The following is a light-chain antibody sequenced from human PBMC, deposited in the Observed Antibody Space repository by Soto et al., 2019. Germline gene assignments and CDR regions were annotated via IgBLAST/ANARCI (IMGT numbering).Light chain of an antibody. J-gene: IGLJ3*02. V-gene: IGLV1-44*01. CDR3: ATWDDSLNGPV. CDR1: SSNLGDNT. CDR2: RNN. Sequence: QLVLTQPPSASGTPGQRVTISCSGSSSNLGDNTVNWYQQLPGTAPKLLIYRNNRRPSEVPDRFSGSKSGTSASLAISGLQSDDEADYYCATWDDSLNGPVFGGGTKVTVL.